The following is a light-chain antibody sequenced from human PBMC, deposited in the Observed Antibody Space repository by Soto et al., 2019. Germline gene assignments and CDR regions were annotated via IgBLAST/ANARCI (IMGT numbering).Light chain of an antibody. Sequence: QSVLTQPASVSGSPGQSITISCTGTSSDVGSYNLVSWYQQHPGKAPKVMIYEGSKRPSGVSNRFSGSKSGNTASLTISGLQAEDEADYYCCSYAGSSTYVFGIGTKVTVL. V-gene: IGLV2-23*01. CDR1: SSDVGSYNL. CDR2: EGS. J-gene: IGLJ1*01. CDR3: CSYAGSSTYV.